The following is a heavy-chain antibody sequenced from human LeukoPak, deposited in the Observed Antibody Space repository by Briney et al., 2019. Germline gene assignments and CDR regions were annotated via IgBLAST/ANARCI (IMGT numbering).Heavy chain of an antibody. D-gene: IGHD4-17*01. V-gene: IGHV4-59*01. CDR1: GGSISSYY. Sequence: SETLSLTCTVSGGSISSYYWSWIRQPPGKGLKWIGYIYYSGSTNYNPSLKSRVTISVDTSKNQFSLKLSSVTAADTAVYYCARLTTVTTWGQGTLATVSS. CDR3: ARLTTVTT. CDR2: IYYSGST. J-gene: IGHJ5*02.